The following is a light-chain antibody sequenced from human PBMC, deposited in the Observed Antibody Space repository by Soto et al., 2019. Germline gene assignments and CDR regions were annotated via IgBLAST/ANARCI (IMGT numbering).Light chain of an antibody. CDR2: DVT. Sequence: QSALTQPASVSGSPGQSITISCTGTSSDVGGYIYVSWYQQHPGKAPKLMIYDVTTRPSGVSDRFSGSKSGNTASLTISGLQAEDDADYYCSSYTSSNTEVFGTGTKVTVL. J-gene: IGLJ1*01. CDR1: SSDVGGYIY. V-gene: IGLV2-14*03. CDR3: SSYTSSNTEV.